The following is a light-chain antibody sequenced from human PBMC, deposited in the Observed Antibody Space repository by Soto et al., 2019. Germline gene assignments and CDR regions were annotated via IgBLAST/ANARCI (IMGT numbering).Light chain of an antibody. Sequence: DIQMTQSPPSLSASVGDIVTITFRASQGISTYLAWFQQKPGTVPKLLIYAASSLQSEVPSRFSGSGSGTDFTLTISGLQPEDVATYYCQQLESYPITFGQGTRLEIK. CDR3: QQLESYPIT. J-gene: IGKJ5*01. V-gene: IGKV1-27*01. CDR2: AAS. CDR1: QGISTY.